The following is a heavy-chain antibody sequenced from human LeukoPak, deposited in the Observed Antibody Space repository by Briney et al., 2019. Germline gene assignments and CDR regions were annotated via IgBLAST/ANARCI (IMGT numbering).Heavy chain of an antibody. CDR2: IYSGGST. V-gene: IGHV3-66*01. D-gene: IGHD2-15*01. J-gene: IGHJ4*02. CDR3: ATIVPDVAATLTFDY. Sequence: GGSLRLSCAASGFTVSSNYMSWVRQAPGKGLEWVSVIYSGGSTYNADSVKGRFTISRDNSKNTLYLQVNSLRAEDTTVYYCATIVPDVAATLTFDYWGQGTLVTVSS. CDR1: GFTVSSNY.